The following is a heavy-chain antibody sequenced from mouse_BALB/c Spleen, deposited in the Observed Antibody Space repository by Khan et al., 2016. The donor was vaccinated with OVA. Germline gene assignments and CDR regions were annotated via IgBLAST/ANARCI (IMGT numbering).Heavy chain of an antibody. V-gene: IGHV1-76*01. J-gene: IGHJ2*01. CDR3: ARVEALFHFDH. CDR2: IYPGTDNS. CDR1: GYIFTSYW. D-gene: IGHD3-2*02. Sequence: QVQLKQSGAELVRPGASVKLSCKTSGYIFTSYWIHWVKQRSGQGLEWLARIYPGTDNSYDNEKFKEKATLTADKSSSTAYMQLSSLKSEDSDVYFCARVEALFHFDHWGQGSTLTVSS.